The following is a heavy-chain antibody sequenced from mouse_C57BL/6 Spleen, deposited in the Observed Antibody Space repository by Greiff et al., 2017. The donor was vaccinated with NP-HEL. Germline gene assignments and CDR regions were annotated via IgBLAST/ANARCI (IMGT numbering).Heavy chain of an antibody. CDR3: TTSYGSSYGYFDY. CDR2: IDPEDGDT. CDR1: GFNIKDYY. V-gene: IGHV14-1*01. D-gene: IGHD1-1*01. J-gene: IGHJ2*01. Sequence: EVQLQQSGAELVRPGASVKLSCTASGFNIKDYYMHWVKQRPEQGLEWIGRIDPEDGDTEYAPKFQGKATMTADTSSNTAYLQLSSLTSEDTAVYYCTTSYGSSYGYFDYWGQGTTLTVSS.